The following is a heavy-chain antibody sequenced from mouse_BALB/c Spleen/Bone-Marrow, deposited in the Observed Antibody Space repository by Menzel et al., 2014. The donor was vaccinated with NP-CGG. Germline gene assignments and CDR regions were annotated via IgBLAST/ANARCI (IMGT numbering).Heavy chain of an antibody. Sequence: QVQLQQSGPELVKPGASVRISRKAAGYTFTSYYIHWVQQRPGQGLEWIGWIYPGNVNTKYNEKFKGKATLTADKSSSTAYFLLSSLTSEDSAVYFCAREANWNFDYWAQGTTLTVSS. CDR1: GYTFTSYY. V-gene: IGHV1S56*01. D-gene: IGHD4-1*01. CDR2: IYPGNVNT. J-gene: IGHJ2*01. CDR3: AREANWNFDY.